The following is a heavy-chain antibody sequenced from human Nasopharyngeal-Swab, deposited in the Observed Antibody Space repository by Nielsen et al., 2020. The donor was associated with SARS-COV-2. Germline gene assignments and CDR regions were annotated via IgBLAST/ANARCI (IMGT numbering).Heavy chain of an antibody. CDR1: GFTFSSYW. CDR3: SRIAAAGTNASDI. D-gene: IGHD6-13*01. Sequence: GGSLRLSCAASGFTFSSYWMSWVRQAPGKGLEWVANIKQDGSEKYYVDSVKGRFTISRDNAKNSLYLQMNSLRAEDTAVYYCSRIAAAGTNASDIWGQGTMVTVSS. J-gene: IGHJ3*02. V-gene: IGHV3-7*05. CDR2: IKQDGSEK.